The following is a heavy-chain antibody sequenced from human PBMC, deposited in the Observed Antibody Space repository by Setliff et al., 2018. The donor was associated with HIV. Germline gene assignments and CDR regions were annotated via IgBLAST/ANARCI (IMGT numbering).Heavy chain of an antibody. CDR3: AKEFYGMDV. Sequence: PSETLSLTCTVSGGSITSSSYYWGWVRQPPGKGLEWIGTIFWSGTTYYNPSLNSRGTISVDTSRDQFSLRLSSVTAADTAVYYCAKEFYGMDVWGQGTTVTVSS. V-gene: IGHV4-39*02. J-gene: IGHJ6*02. CDR1: GGSITSSSYY. CDR2: IFWSGTT.